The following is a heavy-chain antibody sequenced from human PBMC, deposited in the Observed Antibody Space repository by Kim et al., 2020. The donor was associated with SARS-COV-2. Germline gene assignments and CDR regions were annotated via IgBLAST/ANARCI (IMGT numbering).Heavy chain of an antibody. D-gene: IGHD6-19*01. CDR3: ARDSGSFDYNYGMDV. V-gene: IGHV3-23*01. Sequence: ASVKGRFTISRDNAKNTLYLQMNSLRAEDTAVYNCARDSGSFDYNYGMDVWGQGTTVTVSS. J-gene: IGHJ6*02.